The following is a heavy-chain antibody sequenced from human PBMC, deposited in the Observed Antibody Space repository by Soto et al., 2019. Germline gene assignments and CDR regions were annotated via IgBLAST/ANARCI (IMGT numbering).Heavy chain of an antibody. V-gene: IGHV3-7*04. CDR2: ISPDGSEE. CDR3: TRDLNHDTGP. Sequence: EVQLVESGGGLVQPGGSLRLSCAASGFTFSGYWMTWVRQAPGKGLEGVANISPDGSEEYYVDSVKGRFTISRDNAKNSVYLQMNRLRGEDTALYYCTRDLNHDTGPWGQGTQVTVSS. J-gene: IGHJ5*02. D-gene: IGHD2-8*02. CDR1: GFTFSGYW.